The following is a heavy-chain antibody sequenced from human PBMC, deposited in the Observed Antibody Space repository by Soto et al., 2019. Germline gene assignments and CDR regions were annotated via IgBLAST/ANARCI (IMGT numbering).Heavy chain of an antibody. CDR2: INPNSGGT. Sequence: ASVKVSCKASGYTFTGYYMHWVRQAPGQGLEWMGWINPNSGGTNYAQKFQGWATMTRDTSISTAYMELSRLRSDDTAVYYCARDSDYGDYRFDYWGQGTLVTVSS. V-gene: IGHV1-2*04. D-gene: IGHD4-17*01. CDR1: GYTFTGYY. CDR3: ARDSDYGDYRFDY. J-gene: IGHJ4*02.